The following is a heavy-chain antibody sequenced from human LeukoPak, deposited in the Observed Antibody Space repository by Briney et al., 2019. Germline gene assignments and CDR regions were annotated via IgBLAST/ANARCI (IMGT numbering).Heavy chain of an antibody. CDR2: IYTSGST. D-gene: IGHD3-22*01. CDR1: GGSISSYY. J-gene: IGHJ3*02. V-gene: IGHV4-4*07. Sequence: SETLSLTCTVSGGSISSYYWSWVRQPAGKGLEWIGRIYTSGSTNYNPSLKRRVTMSVDTSKNQFSLKLSSVTAADTALYYCARVKRATMIVDAFDIWGQGTMVTVSS. CDR3: ARVKRATMIVDAFDI.